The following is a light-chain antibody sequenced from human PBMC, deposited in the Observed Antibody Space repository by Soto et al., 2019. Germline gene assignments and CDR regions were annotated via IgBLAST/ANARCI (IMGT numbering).Light chain of an antibody. CDR3: QKYDSAPWT. CDR1: QGISNY. Sequence: EIQMTQSPSSLSASVGDRVTITCRASQGISNYLAWYQQKPGKVPKLLIYGASTLQSGVPSRLSGSGSGPDFTLIINSLQPEDVATYYCQKYDSAPWTFGQGTKVEIK. J-gene: IGKJ1*01. CDR2: GAS. V-gene: IGKV1-27*01.